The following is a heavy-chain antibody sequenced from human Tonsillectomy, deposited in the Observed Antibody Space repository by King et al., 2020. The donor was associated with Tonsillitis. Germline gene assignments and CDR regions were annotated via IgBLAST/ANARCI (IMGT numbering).Heavy chain of an antibody. Sequence: LQLQESGPGLVKPSETLSLTCTVSGGSISSSSYYWGWIRQPPGKGLEWIGSIYYSGGTYYTPSLKSRVSISADTSKNQFSLKLSSGTAADTAVYYCATVSSGWEYYFDHWGQGTLVTVSS. V-gene: IGHV4-39*01. CDR2: IYYSGGT. J-gene: IGHJ4*02. CDR1: GGSISSSSYY. D-gene: IGHD6-19*01. CDR3: ATVSSGWEYYFDH.